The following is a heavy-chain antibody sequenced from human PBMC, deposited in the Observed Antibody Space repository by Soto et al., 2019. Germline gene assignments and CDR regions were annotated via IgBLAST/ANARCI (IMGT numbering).Heavy chain of an antibody. D-gene: IGHD3-10*01. CDR3: ARRYYYGSGSYSYYYYYYYGMDV. CDR2: ISYDGSNK. J-gene: IGHJ6*02. V-gene: IGHV3-30-3*01. CDR1: GFTFSSYA. Sequence: GVSLRLSCAAPGFTFSSYAMHWVRQAPGKGLEWVAVISYDGSNKYYADSVKGRFTISRDNSKNTLYLQMNSLRAEDTAVYYCARRYYYGSGSYSYYYYYYYGMDVWGQGTTVTVSS.